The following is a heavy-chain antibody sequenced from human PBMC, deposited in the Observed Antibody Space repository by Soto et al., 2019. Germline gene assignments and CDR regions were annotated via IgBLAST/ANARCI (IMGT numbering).Heavy chain of an antibody. CDR3: ARDHIVGATGAVGY. CDR1: GFTFSSYA. J-gene: IGHJ4*02. D-gene: IGHD1-26*01. V-gene: IGHV3-30-3*01. Sequence: QVQLVESGGGVVQPGRSLRLSCAASGFTFSSYAIHWVRQAPGKGLEWVAVISYDRSNKYYADSVKGRFTISRDNSKNTLYLQVNSLRAEDTAVYYCARDHIVGATGAVGYWGQGTLVTVSS. CDR2: ISYDRSNK.